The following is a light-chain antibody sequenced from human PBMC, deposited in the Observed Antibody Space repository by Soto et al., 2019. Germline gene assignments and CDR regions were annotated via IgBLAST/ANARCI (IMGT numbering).Light chain of an antibody. V-gene: IGLV6-57*04. J-gene: IGLJ3*02. CDR3: QSYDGSNMGVV. CDR1: SGILASNS. Sequence: NFMLTQPHSVSESPGKTVTISCTRSSGILASNSVQWYQQRPGSAPTTVIYEDDQRPSGVPDRFSGSIDRSSNSASLTISGLKTEDEADHYCQSYDGSNMGVVFGGGTQLTVL. CDR2: EDD.